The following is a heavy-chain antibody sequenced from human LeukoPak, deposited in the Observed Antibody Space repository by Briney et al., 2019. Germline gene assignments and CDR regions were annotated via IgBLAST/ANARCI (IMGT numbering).Heavy chain of an antibody. Sequence: PGGSLRLSCAASGFTFSSYGMHWVRQAPGKGPEWVANIKQDGSEKYYVDSVRGRFTISRDNAKNSLYLEMNSLRAEDTAVYYCARDLRSGTYYFDYWGQGTLVTVSS. J-gene: IGHJ4*02. CDR2: IKQDGSEK. D-gene: IGHD1-26*01. V-gene: IGHV3-7*04. CDR1: GFTFSSYG. CDR3: ARDLRSGTYYFDY.